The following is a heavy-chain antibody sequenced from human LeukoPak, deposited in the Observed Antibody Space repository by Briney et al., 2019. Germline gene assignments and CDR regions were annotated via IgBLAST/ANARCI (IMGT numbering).Heavy chain of an antibody. CDR2: ISSDGGST. J-gene: IGHJ3*02. CDR3: ARWVSTSSDAFDI. V-gene: IGHV3-64*01. D-gene: IGHD6-6*01. Sequence: GGSLRLSCAASGFTFSYYAMHWVRQAPGEGLEYVSAISSDGGSTYYANSVKGRFTISRDNSKNMLYLQMGSLRPEDMAVYYCARWVSTSSDAFDIWGQGTMVTVSS. CDR1: GFTFSYYA.